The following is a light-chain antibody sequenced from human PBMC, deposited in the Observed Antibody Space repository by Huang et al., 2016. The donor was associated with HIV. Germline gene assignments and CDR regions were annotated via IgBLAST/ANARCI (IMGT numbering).Light chain of an antibody. CDR2: AAS. J-gene: IGKJ3*01. CDR3: QQSYSTPCT. Sequence: DIQMTQSPSSLSASVGDRVTITCRASQSISSFLNWYQQKPGKAPKLLIYAASSLQSGVPSRFSGSGSVTDFTLTISSLQPEDFATYYCQQSYSTPCTFGPGTKVDIK. V-gene: IGKV1-39*01. CDR1: QSISSF.